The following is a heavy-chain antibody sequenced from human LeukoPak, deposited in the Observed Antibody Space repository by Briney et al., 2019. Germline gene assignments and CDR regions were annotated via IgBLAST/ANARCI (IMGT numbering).Heavy chain of an antibody. D-gene: IGHD1-26*01. CDR3: ARDVSYYGYDAFDI. CDR1: GYTFTSYD. J-gene: IGHJ3*02. V-gene: IGHV1-8*01. CDR2: MNPNSGNT. Sequence: ASVKVSCKASGYTFTSYDINWVRQATGQGLEWMGWMNPNSGNTGYAQKFQGRVTMTRNTSISTAYMELSSLRSEDTAVYYCARDVSYYGYDAFDIWGQGTMVTVSS.